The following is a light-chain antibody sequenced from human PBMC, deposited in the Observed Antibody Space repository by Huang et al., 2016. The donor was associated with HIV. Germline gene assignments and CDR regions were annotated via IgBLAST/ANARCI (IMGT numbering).Light chain of an antibody. Sequence: DVVLTQSPLSLPGTLGQPASISCKSSQSLVSSAGDIYLNWFHQRPGQSPRRLIYKVSKRDSGVPARFSGSVSETYFKVNISSVEAEDVGFYYCMQGSHWPGAFGQGTKVEIK. CDR2: KVS. J-gene: IGKJ1*01. V-gene: IGKV2-30*01. CDR1: QSLVSSAGDIY. CDR3: MQGSHWPGA.